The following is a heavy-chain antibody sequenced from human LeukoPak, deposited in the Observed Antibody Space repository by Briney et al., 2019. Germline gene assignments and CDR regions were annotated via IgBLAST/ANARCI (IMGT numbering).Heavy chain of an antibody. D-gene: IGHD7-27*01. CDR2: INHSGST. V-gene: IGHV4-34*01. J-gene: IGHJ3*02. Sequence: SETLSLTCAVYGGSFSGYYWSWIRQPPGKGLEWIGEINHSGSTNYNPSLKSRVTISVDTSKNQFSLKLSSVTAADTAVYYCARAADPGAFDIWGQGTMVTVSS. CDR1: GGSFSGYY. CDR3: ARAADPGAFDI.